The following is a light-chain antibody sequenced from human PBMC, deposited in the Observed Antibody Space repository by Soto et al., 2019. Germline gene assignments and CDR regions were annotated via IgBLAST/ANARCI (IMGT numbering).Light chain of an antibody. V-gene: IGLV2-14*01. Sequence: QSVRTKLPPVSGSLGRWMAISCMGTTINVGRYNYVSWYQQHPGKAPKLMIFEVSNRPSGVFDRFSGSKSGNTASLTISGLQAEDEADYYCSSYTSSSTSVFGSGTKLTVL. CDR3: SSYTSSSTSV. CDR1: TINVGRYNY. J-gene: IGLJ1*01. CDR2: EVS.